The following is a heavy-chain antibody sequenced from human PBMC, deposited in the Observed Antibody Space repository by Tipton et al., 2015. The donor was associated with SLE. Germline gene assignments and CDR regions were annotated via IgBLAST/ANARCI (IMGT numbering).Heavy chain of an antibody. D-gene: IGHD2-21*01. J-gene: IGHJ4*02. CDR1: GYSFNYNW. CDR3: ARGFCGTDCYFDY. Sequence: QLVQSGAEVKKPGESLKISCKGSGYSFNYNWIGWVRQMPGKGLEWMGIIYPGDSDTRYSPSFQGQVSISADKSITTAYLQWSSLKASDTAMYYCARGFCGTDCYFDYWGQGTLVTVSS. V-gene: IGHV5-51*03. CDR2: IYPGDSDT.